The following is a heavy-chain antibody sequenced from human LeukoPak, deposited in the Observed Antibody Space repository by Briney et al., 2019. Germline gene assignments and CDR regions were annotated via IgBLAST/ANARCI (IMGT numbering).Heavy chain of an antibody. J-gene: IGHJ3*02. D-gene: IGHD2-2*01. CDR3: AKDQFVVVPATDAFDI. V-gene: IGHV3-30*02. CDR2: IRYDGSNK. Sequence: PGGSLRLSCAASGFTFSSYGMHWVRQAQGKGLEWVAFIRYDGSNKYYADSVKGRFTISRDNSKNTLYLQMNSLRAQDTAVYYCAKDQFVVVPATDAFDIWGQGTMVTVSS. CDR1: GFTFSSYG.